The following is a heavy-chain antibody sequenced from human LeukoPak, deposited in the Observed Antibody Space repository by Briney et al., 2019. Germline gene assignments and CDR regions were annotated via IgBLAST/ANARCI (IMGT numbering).Heavy chain of an antibody. D-gene: IGHD3-10*01. CDR3: AKDMRRFGPWSAPPVAFDI. Sequence: GGSLRLSCAASGFTFSSYGMHWVRQAPGKGLEWVAVIWYGGSNKYYADSVKGRFTISRDNSKNTLYLQMNSLRAEDTAVYYCAKDMRRFGPWSAPPVAFDIWGQGTMVTVSS. V-gene: IGHV3-30*02. J-gene: IGHJ3*02. CDR1: GFTFSSYG. CDR2: IWYGGSNK.